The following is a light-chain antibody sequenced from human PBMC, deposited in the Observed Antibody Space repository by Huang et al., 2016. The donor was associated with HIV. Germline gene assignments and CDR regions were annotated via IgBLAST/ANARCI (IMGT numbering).Light chain of an antibody. CDR2: GAS. J-gene: IGKJ2*01. Sequence: EIAMTQSPATLYVSPGERVTLSCRASQSISSNLAWYQQKPGQAPRPLIYGASTRATGIPARFRGSGSGTEFTLTISSLQSEDFALYYCQQYNNWPPGDTFGQGTKLGIK. CDR3: QQYNNWPPGDT. CDR1: QSISSN. V-gene: IGKV3-15*01.